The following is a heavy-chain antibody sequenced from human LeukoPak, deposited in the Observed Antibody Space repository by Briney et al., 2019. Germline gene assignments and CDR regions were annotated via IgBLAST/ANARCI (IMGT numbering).Heavy chain of an antibody. D-gene: IGHD6-19*01. J-gene: IGHJ4*02. CDR2: INPSGGST. CDR1: GYTFTSYY. V-gene: IGHV1-46*01. CDR3: ARDGSGLDY. Sequence: ASVKVSCKASGYTFTSYYMHWVRQAPGQGLEWMGIINPSGGSTSYAQKFQGRVTMTRDTSISTAYMELSRLRSDDTAVYYCARDGSGLDYWGQGTLVTVSS.